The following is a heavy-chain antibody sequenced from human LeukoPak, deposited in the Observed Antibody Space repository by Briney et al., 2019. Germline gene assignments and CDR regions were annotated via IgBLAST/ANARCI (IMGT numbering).Heavy chain of an antibody. J-gene: IGHJ4*02. CDR2: IVVGSGNT. V-gene: IGHV1-58*02. CDR1: GFTFTSSA. Sequence: GASVKVSCKASGFTFTSSAMQWVRQARGQRLEWIGWIVVGSGNTNYAQKFQERVTITRDMSTSTAYMELSSLRSEDTAVYYCAAAFYCSGGSCPFDYWGQGTLVTVSS. D-gene: IGHD2-15*01. CDR3: AAAFYCSGGSCPFDY.